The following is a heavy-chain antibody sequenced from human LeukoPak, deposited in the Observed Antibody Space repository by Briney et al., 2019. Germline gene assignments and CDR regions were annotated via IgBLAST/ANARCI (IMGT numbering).Heavy chain of an antibody. CDR1: GYTFTSYG. J-gene: IGHJ3*02. CDR2: ISAYNGNT. V-gene: IGHV1-18*01. D-gene: IGHD3-3*01. Sequence: GASVKVSCKASGYTFTSYGISWVRQAPGQGLEWMGWISAYNGNTNYAQKLQGRVTITTDESTSTAYMELSSLRSEDTAVYYCARESRDVRFLEWPRADAFDIWGQGTMVTVSS. CDR3: ARESRDVRFLEWPRADAFDI.